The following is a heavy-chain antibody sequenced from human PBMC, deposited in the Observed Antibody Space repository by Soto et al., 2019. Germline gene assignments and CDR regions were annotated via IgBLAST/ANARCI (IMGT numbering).Heavy chain of an antibody. J-gene: IGHJ4*02. V-gene: IGHV3-9*02. Sequence: EVQLVESGGGLVQPGRSLRLSCVASGFTADDYALHCVRQAPGKGLEWVSGISSNSDTIHYADSVKGRFTISRDNAKNSLFLQMNSLRPEDTAVYYCAKDMKWGGMTTIHYFDSWGQGTLVTVSS. D-gene: IGHD4-17*01. CDR2: ISSNSDTI. CDR3: AKDMKWGGMTTIHYFDS. CDR1: GFTADDYA.